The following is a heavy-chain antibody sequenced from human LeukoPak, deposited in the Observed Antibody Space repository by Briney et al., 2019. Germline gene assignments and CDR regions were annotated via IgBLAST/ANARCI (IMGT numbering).Heavy chain of an antibody. CDR3: ARDQSSGSSLLY. D-gene: IGHD1-26*01. J-gene: IGHJ4*02. Sequence: ASLKVSCKASGYTFTSYDIHLVRHAPGQVLKWMGIINPSGGSTSYAQKFQGRVTMTRDMSTSTVYMELSSLRSEDTAVYYCARDQSSGSSLLYWGQGTLVTVSS. CDR1: GYTFTSYD. CDR2: INPSGGST. V-gene: IGHV1-46*01.